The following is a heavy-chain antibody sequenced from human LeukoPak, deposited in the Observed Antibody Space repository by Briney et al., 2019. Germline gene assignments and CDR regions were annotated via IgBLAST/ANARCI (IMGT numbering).Heavy chain of an antibody. CDR1: GGSISSGGYS. J-gene: IGHJ5*02. V-gene: IGHV4-30-2*01. Sequence: SQTLSLTCAVSGGSISSGGYSWSWIRQPPGKGLEWIGYIYHSGSTYYNPSLKSRVTISVDRSKNQFSLKLSSVTAADTAVYYCARDGCSGGSCFLHNWFDLWGQGTLVTVSS. CDR2: IYHSGST. D-gene: IGHD2-15*01. CDR3: ARDGCSGGSCFLHNWFDL.